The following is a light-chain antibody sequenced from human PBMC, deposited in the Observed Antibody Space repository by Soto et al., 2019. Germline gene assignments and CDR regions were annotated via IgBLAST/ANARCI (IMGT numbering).Light chain of an antibody. CDR1: SSDVGGYNY. Sequence: QSARTQPPSASGSPGQSVTISCTGTSSDVGGYNYVSWYQQHPGKAPKAMIYEVSKRPSGVPDRFSGSKSGNTASLTVSGLQAEDEADYYCSSYAGSNNWVFGGGTKLTVL. CDR3: SSYAGSNNWV. J-gene: IGLJ3*02. V-gene: IGLV2-8*01. CDR2: EVS.